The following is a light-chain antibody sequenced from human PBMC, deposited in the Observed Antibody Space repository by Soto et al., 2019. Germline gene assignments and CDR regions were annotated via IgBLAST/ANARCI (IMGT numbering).Light chain of an antibody. CDR3: QQYNNWSRLT. Sequence: EIVMTQSPVTLSVSPGERATLSCRASQSVSSNLTWYQQKPGQAPRLLIYDAFTRATAITARYSGSRCGTEFTLNIISLQSEDFAVYYCQQYNNWSRLTFGGGAKVEIK. J-gene: IGKJ4*01. CDR2: DAF. V-gene: IGKV3-15*01. CDR1: QSVSSN.